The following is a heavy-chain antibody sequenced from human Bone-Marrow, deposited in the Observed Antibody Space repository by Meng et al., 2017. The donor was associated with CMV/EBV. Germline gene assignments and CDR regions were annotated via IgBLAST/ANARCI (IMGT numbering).Heavy chain of an antibody. CDR2: ISSSSSYI. Sequence: GESLKISCAASGFTFSSYSMNWVRQAPGKGLEWVSSISSSSSYIYYADSVKGRFTISRDNAKNSLYLQMNSLRAEDTAVYYCAKVLYSSSSGDYWGQGTLVTVSS. V-gene: IGHV3-21*01. D-gene: IGHD6-6*01. J-gene: IGHJ4*02. CDR3: AKVLYSSSSGDY. CDR1: GFTFSSYS.